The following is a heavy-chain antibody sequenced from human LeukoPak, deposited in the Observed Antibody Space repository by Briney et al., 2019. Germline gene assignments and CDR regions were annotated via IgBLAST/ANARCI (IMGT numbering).Heavy chain of an antibody. D-gene: IGHD3-9*01. CDR3: ARDRGDILTGSYRLDY. Sequence: ASVKVSCKASGYTFTSYGISWVRQAPGQGLEWMGWISAYNGNTTYAQKLQGRVTMTTDTSTSTAYMELRSRRSDETAVYYCARDRGDILTGSYRLDYWGQGTLVTVSS. J-gene: IGHJ4*02. CDR1: GYTFTSYG. V-gene: IGHV1-18*01. CDR2: ISAYNGNT.